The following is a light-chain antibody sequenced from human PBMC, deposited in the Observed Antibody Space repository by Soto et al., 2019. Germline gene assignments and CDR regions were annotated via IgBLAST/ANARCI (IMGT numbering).Light chain of an antibody. J-gene: IGKJ1*01. Sequence: DIQMTQSPSTLSASVGDRVIITCRASQSISSWLAWYQQKPGKAPNLLIYKASTLKSGVPSRFSDSGSGTEFTLTISSLQPDDFATYYCQQYDNDSWTFGQGTKVEIK. CDR2: KAS. V-gene: IGKV1-5*03. CDR3: QQYDNDSWT. CDR1: QSISSW.